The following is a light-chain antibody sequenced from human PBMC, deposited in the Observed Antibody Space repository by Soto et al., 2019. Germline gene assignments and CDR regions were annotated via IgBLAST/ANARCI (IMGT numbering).Light chain of an antibody. Sequence: QSALTQPASVSGSPGQSITISCTGTSSDVGGYNYVSWYQQHPGKAPKLMIYEVSNRPSGVSKRFSGSKSGNTASLTISGLQGEDGADYYCSSYTDSGTLVFGGGTKLTVL. J-gene: IGLJ3*02. CDR3: SSYTDSGTLV. CDR2: EVS. V-gene: IGLV2-14*01. CDR1: SSDVGGYNY.